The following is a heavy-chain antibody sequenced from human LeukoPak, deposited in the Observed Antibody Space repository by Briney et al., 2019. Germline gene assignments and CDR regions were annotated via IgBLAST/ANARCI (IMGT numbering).Heavy chain of an antibody. CDR3: ARDLQQLVFGNYYYYGMDV. V-gene: IGHV4-61*01. D-gene: IGHD6-13*01. Sequence: SETLSLTCTVSGGSVSSGSYYWSWIRQPPGKGLEWIGYVYDSGSTKYNPSLKSRVTISKDTSKNQFSLKLSSVTAADTAVYYCARDLQQLVFGNYYYYGMDVWGQGTTVTVSS. J-gene: IGHJ6*02. CDR1: GGSVSSGSYY. CDR2: VYDSGST.